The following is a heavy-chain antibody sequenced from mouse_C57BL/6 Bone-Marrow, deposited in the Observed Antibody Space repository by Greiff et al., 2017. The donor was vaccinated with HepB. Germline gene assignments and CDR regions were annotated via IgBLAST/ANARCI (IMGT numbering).Heavy chain of an antibody. J-gene: IGHJ2*01. D-gene: IGHD1-1*01. CDR3: ASTITLNY. CDR1: GYTFTDYN. V-gene: IGHV1-22*01. CDR2: INPNNGGT. Sequence: DVQLQESGPELVKPGASVKMSCKASGYTFTDYNMHWVKQSHGKSLEWIGNINPNNGGTSYNQKFKGKATLTVNKSSSTAYMELRSLTSEVSAVYYCASTITLNYWGQGTTLTVSS.